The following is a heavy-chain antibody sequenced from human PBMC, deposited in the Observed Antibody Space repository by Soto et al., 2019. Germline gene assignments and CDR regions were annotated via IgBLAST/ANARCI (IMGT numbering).Heavy chain of an antibody. V-gene: IGHV4-59*12. D-gene: IGHD1-26*01. CDR3: ASGTDGIVDGLDV. CDR2: IYYSGST. CDR1: GGSISRYY. Sequence: SETLSLTCTVSGGSISRYYWNWIRQSLAKGLEWIAYIYYSGSTNYNPSLKSRVTISVDTSRKQFSLKLRSVTAADTAVYYCASGTDGIVDGLDVWGQGTTVTVSS. J-gene: IGHJ6*02.